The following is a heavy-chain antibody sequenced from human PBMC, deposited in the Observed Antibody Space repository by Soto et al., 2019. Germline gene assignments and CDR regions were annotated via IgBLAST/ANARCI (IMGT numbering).Heavy chain of an antibody. CDR1: GFTFTNYV. V-gene: IGHV3-23*04. D-gene: IGHD1-26*01. J-gene: IGHJ4*02. Sequence: EVQLVESGGGLVQPGGSLRLSCVASGFTFTNYVMTWVRQAPGKGLECVSVISGSGGTAYYADSVKGRFTISRDNSKNSMDLQMNSLRDEDTAVYYCARGPPDGARGGDHWGQGTLVTVSS. CDR3: ARGPPDGARGGDH. CDR2: ISGSGGTA.